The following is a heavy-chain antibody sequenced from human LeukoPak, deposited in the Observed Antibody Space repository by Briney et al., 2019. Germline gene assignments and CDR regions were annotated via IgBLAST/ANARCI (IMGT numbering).Heavy chain of an antibody. D-gene: IGHD5-24*01. Sequence: ASVKVSCKASGYTFTSYDINWVRQATGQGLEWMGWMNPNSGNTGYAQEFQGRVTMTRNTSISTAYMELSSLRSEDTAVYYCASEMATIIYYWGQGTLVTVSS. CDR3: ASEMATIIYY. V-gene: IGHV1-8*01. CDR1: GYTFTSYD. CDR2: MNPNSGNT. J-gene: IGHJ4*02.